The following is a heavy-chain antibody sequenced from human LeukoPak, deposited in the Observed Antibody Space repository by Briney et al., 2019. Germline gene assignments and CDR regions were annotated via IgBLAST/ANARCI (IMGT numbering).Heavy chain of an antibody. Sequence: ASVKASCKASGGTFSSYAISWVRQAPGQGLEWMGGIIPIFGTANYAQKFQGRVTITTDESTSTAYMELSSLRYDDTAMYFCVRVALAGSRIHLFDKWGQGTLVTVSS. CDR2: IIPIFGTA. J-gene: IGHJ4*02. V-gene: IGHV1-69*05. CDR1: GGTFSSYA. D-gene: IGHD5-18*01. CDR3: VRVALAGSRIHLFDK.